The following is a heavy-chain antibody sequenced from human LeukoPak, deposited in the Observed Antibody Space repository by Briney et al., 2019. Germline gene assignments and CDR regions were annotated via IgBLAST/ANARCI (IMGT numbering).Heavy chain of an antibody. J-gene: IGHJ4*02. Sequence: GASVKVSCKASGGTFSSYAISWVRQAPGQGLEWMGGIIPIFGTANYAQKFQGRVTITADGSTSTAYMELSSLRSDDTAVYYCASSATAIPPLDYWGQGTLVTVSS. CDR3: ASSATAIPPLDY. CDR2: IIPIFGTA. D-gene: IGHD2-2*02. CDR1: GGTFSSYA. V-gene: IGHV1-69*01.